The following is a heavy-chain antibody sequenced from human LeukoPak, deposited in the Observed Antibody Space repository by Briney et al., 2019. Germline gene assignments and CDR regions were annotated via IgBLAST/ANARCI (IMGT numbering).Heavy chain of an antibody. D-gene: IGHD2-8*01. V-gene: IGHV1-8*01. CDR2: MSPNTGHT. CDR1: GYAFTSYD. CDR3: ARGRTDCNNGVCYSNYYYMDV. Sequence: ASVKVSCKTSGYAFTSYDINWVRQAPGQGLEWMGWMSPNTGHTGSAEQFQGRVTMTRNTSISTAFMELSSLKSEDTATYYCARGRTDCNNGVCYSNYYYMDVWGKGTTVTVSS. J-gene: IGHJ6*03.